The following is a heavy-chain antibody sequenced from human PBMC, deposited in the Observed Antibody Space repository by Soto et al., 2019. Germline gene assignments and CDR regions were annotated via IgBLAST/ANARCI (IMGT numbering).Heavy chain of an antibody. V-gene: IGHV1-18*01. CDR1: GYTFTSYG. D-gene: IGHD3-9*01. Sequence: QVQLVQSGAEVKKPGASVKVSCKASGYTFTSYGISWVRQAPGQGLEWMGWISAYNGNTNYAQKLQGRVTMTTDTSXSXGYMEVKSLRSDDTAVYYCARDGYYDILTGYSPFDYWGQGTPVTVSS. CDR3: ARDGYYDILTGYSPFDY. CDR2: ISAYNGNT. J-gene: IGHJ4*02.